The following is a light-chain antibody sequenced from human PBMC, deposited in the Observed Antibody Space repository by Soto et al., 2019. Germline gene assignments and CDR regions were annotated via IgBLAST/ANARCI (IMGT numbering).Light chain of an antibody. CDR1: QSVSSY. CDR2: DAS. Sequence: EIVLTQSPATLSLSPGERATLSCRASQSVSSYLAWYQQKPGQAPRLLIYDASNRATGIPARFSGSGSGTDFTLTISSLQSEDFAVYYCQQYNNWPPFGQGTKVDIK. V-gene: IGKV3-11*01. CDR3: QQYNNWPP. J-gene: IGKJ1*01.